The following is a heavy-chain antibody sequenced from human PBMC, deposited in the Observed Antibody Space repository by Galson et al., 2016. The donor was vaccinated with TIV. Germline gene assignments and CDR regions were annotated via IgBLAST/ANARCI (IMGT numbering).Heavy chain of an antibody. CDR2: ISWNRGNI. V-gene: IGHV3-9*01. D-gene: IGHD2-2*01. J-gene: IGHJ6*02. CDR1: GFTFDDYA. CDR3: VKDIWRGCDNTNCYTYNYYFYAMDV. Sequence: SLRLSCAASGFTFDDYAMHWVRQAPGKGLEWVSGISWNRGNIGYADSVKGRFTIFRDNAKNSLYLQMNSLRPEDTALYYCVKDIWRGCDNTNCYTYNYYFYAMDVWGQGTTFTVS.